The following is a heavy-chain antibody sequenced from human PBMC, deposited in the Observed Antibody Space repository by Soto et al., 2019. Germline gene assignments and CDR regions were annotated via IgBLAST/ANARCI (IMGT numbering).Heavy chain of an antibody. Sequence: QVQLVQSGPEVKKPGSSVKVSCKASGGTFSSYAISWVRQAPGQGLEWMGGIIPIFGTANYAQKFQGRVTITADKSTSTAYMELSSLRSEDTAVYYCASTATSGSYSSGDYWGQGTLVTVSS. CDR2: IIPIFGTA. D-gene: IGHD1-26*01. CDR1: GGTFSSYA. CDR3: ASTATSGSYSSGDY. J-gene: IGHJ4*02. V-gene: IGHV1-69*06.